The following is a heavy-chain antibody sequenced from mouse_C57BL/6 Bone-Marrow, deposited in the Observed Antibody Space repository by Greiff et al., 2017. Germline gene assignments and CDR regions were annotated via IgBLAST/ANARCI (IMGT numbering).Heavy chain of an antibody. Sequence: QFQLQQSGPGLVAPSQSLSITCTVSGFSLTSYGVSWVRQPPGKGLEWLGVIWGDGSTNYHSALISRLSISKDNSKSQVFLKLNSLQTDDTATYYCAKPEIYYGSSYSYWYFDVWGTGTTVTVSS. CDR3: AKPEIYYGSSYSYWYFDV. CDR1: GFSLTSYG. J-gene: IGHJ1*03. D-gene: IGHD1-1*01. V-gene: IGHV2-3*01. CDR2: IWGDGST.